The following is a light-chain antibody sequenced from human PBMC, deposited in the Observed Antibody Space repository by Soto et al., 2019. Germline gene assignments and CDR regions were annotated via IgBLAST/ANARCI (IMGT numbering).Light chain of an antibody. CDR2: EGS. CDR3: CSYAGSHVV. J-gene: IGLJ2*01. Sequence: QSALTQPASVSGSPGQSITISCTGTSSDVGSYNLVSWYQQHPGKAPKLMIYEGSKRPSGVSNRFSGSKSGNTASLTISGLQDEDEADYYCCSYAGSHVVFGGGTKLTVL. CDR1: SSDVGSYNL. V-gene: IGLV2-23*01.